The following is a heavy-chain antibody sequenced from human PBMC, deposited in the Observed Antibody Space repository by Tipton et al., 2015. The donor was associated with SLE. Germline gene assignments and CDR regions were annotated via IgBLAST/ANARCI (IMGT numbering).Heavy chain of an antibody. Sequence: SLRLSCAASGFTFSSYEMNWVRQAPGKGLEWVSYISGRGDLKYSADSVKGRFTIFRDNARNLLFLQMNNLRADDTAVYYCAREKLRGDTYYNFGMGVGGQGTTVTVSS. CDR2: ISGRGDLK. V-gene: IGHV3-48*03. J-gene: IGHJ6*02. CDR3: AREKLRGDTYYNFGMGV. D-gene: IGHD3-10*01. CDR1: GFTFSSYE.